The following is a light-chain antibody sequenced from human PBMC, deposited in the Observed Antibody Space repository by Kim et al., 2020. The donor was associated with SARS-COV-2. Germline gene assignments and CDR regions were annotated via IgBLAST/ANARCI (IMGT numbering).Light chain of an antibody. J-gene: IGLJ1*01. CDR2: STN. V-gene: IGLV1-47*01. CDR1: RSNIGSNL. CDR3: AAWDESLSGHYV. Sequence: QSVLTQPPSASGIPGQRVTISCSGSRSNIGSNLVYWYQQVPGTAPKLLIHSTNQRSSGVPDRFSGSKSGTSASLAISGLLSEDEADYYCAAWDESLSGHYVCGTGTKVTVL.